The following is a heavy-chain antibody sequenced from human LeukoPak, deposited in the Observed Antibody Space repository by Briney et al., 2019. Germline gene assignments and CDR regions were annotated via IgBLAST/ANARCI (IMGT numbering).Heavy chain of an antibody. J-gene: IGHJ3*01. Sequence: SETLSLTCTVSGGSISSYYWSWIRQPPGKGLEWIGYIYYSGSTNYNPSLKSRVTISVDTSKNQFSLKLSSVTAADTAVYYCARHLNGDYGGMDVWGQGTMVTVSS. CDR1: GGSISSYY. D-gene: IGHD4-23*01. V-gene: IGHV4-59*08. CDR2: IYYSGST. CDR3: ARHLNGDYGGMDV.